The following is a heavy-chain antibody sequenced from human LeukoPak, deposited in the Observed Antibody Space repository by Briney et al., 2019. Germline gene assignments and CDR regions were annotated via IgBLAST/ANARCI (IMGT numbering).Heavy chain of an antibody. CDR3: AREGGSLTGDAFDI. D-gene: IGHD3-9*01. J-gene: IGHJ3*02. CDR1: GFTFSSYW. CDR2: IKQDGSEK. V-gene: IGHV3-7*03. Sequence: GGSLRLSCAASGFTFSSYWMSWVRQAPGKGLEWVANIKQDGSEKYYVDSVKGRFTISRDNSKNTLYLQMNSLRAEDTAVYYCAREGGSLTGDAFDIWGQGTMVTVSS.